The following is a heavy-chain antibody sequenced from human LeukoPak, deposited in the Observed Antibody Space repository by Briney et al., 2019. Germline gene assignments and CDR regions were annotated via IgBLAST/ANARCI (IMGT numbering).Heavy chain of an antibody. CDR2: INPNNGVT. J-gene: IGHJ3*02. D-gene: IGHD1-1*01. CDR3: ARESVPAGAFDI. CDR1: GYTFTGYY. Sequence: ASVPVSCKASGYTFTGYYIHWVRQAPGQGLEWMGWINPNNGVTNSPQNFQGRVTMTRDTSISTAYMELSRLRSDDTAVYYCARESVPAGAFDIWGQGTMVTV. V-gene: IGHV1-2*02.